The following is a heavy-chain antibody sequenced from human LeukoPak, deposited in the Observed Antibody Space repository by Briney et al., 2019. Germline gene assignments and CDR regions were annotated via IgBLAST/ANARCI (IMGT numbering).Heavy chain of an antibody. CDR2: ISTGSTYI. CDR1: GFTFNSYT. D-gene: IGHD2-21*01. Sequence: GGSLRLSCAASGFTFNSYTMTWVRQAPGKGLEWVSSISTGSTYIYYADSVKGRFTISRDNSKNTLYLQMNSLRAEDTAVYYCAKEPLYYYWGQGTLVTVSS. V-gene: IGHV3-21*04. J-gene: IGHJ4*02. CDR3: AKEPLYYY.